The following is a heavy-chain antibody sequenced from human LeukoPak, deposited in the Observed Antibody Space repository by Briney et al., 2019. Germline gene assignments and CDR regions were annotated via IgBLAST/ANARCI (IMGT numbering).Heavy chain of an antibody. V-gene: IGHV4-31*03. CDR1: GGSISSGGYY. J-gene: IGHJ4*02. CDR3: ARARTALWWSD. CDR2: IYYSGST. D-gene: IGHD2-21*01. Sequence: SETLSLTCTVSGGSISSGGYYWSWIRQHPGQGLEWIGYIYYSGSTYYNLSLKSRVTISVDTSKNQFSLKLSSVTAADTAVYYSARARTALWWSDWGQGTLVTVSS.